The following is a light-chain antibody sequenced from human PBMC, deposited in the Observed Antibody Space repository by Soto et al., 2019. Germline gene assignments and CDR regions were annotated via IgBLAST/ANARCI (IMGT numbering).Light chain of an antibody. V-gene: IGKV1-33*01. Sequence: DIQMTQSPSSLSASVGDRVTITCRASQGISIYLNWFQQKPGKAPELLIYDVSNLQTGVPSRFSESGSGTDFTLIISRLQPEDIATYYCQQHDDFPTFGQGTRLEIK. CDR2: DVS. J-gene: IGKJ5*01. CDR3: QQHDDFPT. CDR1: QGISIY.